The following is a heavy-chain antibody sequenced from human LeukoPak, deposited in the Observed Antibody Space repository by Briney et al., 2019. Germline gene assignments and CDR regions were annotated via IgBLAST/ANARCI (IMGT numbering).Heavy chain of an antibody. CDR2: ISSNGGST. D-gene: IGHD6-13*01. Sequence: GGSLRLSCSASGFTFSSYAMHWVRQAPGKGLEYVSAISSNGGSTYYADSVKGRFTISRENSKNTLYLKMSSLRAEDTAVYSCVTDDPSYSSRWRGSIGGNFDYWGQGTLVTVSS. J-gene: IGHJ4*02. CDR1: GFTFSSYA. CDR3: VTDDPSYSSRWRGSIGGNFDY. V-gene: IGHV3-64D*06.